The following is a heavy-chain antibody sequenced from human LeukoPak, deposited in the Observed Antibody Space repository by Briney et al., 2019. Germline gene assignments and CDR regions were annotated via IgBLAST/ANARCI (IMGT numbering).Heavy chain of an antibody. D-gene: IGHD6-13*01. CDR2: IGSSGGST. CDR1: GLTFNNYA. J-gene: IGHJ6*02. CDR3: ARVDSSSWIMDV. V-gene: IGHV3-23*01. Sequence: GGSLRLSCEASGLTFNNYAMHWVRQSSGKGLEWVSGIGSSGGSTYYVDSVKGRFTISRDNSKNTLYLQMNSLRAEDTAVYYCARVDSSSWIMDVWGQGTTVTVSS.